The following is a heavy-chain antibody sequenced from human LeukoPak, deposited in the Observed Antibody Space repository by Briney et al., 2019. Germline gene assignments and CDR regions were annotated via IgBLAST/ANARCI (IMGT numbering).Heavy chain of an antibody. CDR2: ISAYNGNT. CDR1: GYTFTSYG. D-gene: IGHD1-14*01. Sequence: ASVKVSCKASGYTFTSYGISWVRQAPGQGLEWMGWISAYNGNTNYAQKLQGRVTMTTDTSTSTAYMELRSLRSDDTAVYYCARGTADLEYYYYYYMDVWGKGTTVTVSS. CDR3: ARGTADLEYYYYYYMDV. J-gene: IGHJ6*03. V-gene: IGHV1-18*01.